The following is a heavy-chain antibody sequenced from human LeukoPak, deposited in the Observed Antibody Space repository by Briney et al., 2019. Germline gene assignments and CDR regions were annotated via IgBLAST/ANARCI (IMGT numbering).Heavy chain of an antibody. V-gene: IGHV1-18*01. CDR2: ISAYNGDT. CDR1: GYTFTSYD. CDR3: ARDPRVAATRVDY. Sequence: AXVTASCKTSGYTFTSYDISWVRQAPGXGLEWMGWISAYNGDTNFAQKVQDKVTMTTDTSTSTAYMELRSLRSDDTAVYFCARDPRVAATRVDYWGQGTLVTVSS. J-gene: IGHJ4*02. D-gene: IGHD1-26*01.